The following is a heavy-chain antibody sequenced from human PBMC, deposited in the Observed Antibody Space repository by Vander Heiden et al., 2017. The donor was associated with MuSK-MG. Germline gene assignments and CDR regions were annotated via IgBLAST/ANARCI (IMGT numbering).Heavy chain of an antibody. D-gene: IGHD5-12*01. CDR1: GYSISSGYY. Sequence: QVQLQESGPGLVKPSETLSLTCTVSGYSISSGYYWGWIRQPPGKGLEWIGSIYHSGSTYYNPSLKSRVTISVDTSKNQFSLKLSSVTAADTAVYYCARVRGYDPPDYWGQGTLVPVSS. V-gene: IGHV4-38-2*02. CDR3: ARVRGYDPPDY. J-gene: IGHJ4*02. CDR2: IYHSGST.